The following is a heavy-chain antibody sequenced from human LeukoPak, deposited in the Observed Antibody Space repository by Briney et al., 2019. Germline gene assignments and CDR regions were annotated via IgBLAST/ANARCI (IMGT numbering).Heavy chain of an antibody. CDR2: ISGSGGST. CDR1: GFTFDDYA. Sequence: PGGSLRLSCAASGFTFDDYAMHWVRQAPGKGLEWVSAISGSGGSTYYADSVKGRFTISRDNSKNTLYLQMNNLRAEDTAVYYCAKDRGVGATHYWGQGTLVTVSS. V-gene: IGHV3-23*01. J-gene: IGHJ4*02. D-gene: IGHD1-26*01. CDR3: AKDRGVGATHY.